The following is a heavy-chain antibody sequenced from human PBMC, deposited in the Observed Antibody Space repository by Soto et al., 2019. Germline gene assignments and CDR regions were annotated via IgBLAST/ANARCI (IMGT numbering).Heavy chain of an antibody. CDR2: ISTYNGGT. J-gene: IGHJ4*02. D-gene: IGHD1-20*01. V-gene: IGHV1-18*01. CDR3: ARDLGNNVFDS. Sequence: QVEVVQSGTEVKEPGASVKVSCKASGYTFTSSGVSWVRQAPGQGLEWMGWISTYNGGTSYAQSLQGRGTMTTDTFTSTASMELRSLRSVDTAGYYCARDLGNNVFDSGGQGTLVTVSS. CDR1: GYTFTSSG.